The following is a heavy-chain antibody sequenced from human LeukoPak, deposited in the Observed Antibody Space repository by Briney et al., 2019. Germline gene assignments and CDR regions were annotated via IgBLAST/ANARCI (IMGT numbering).Heavy chain of an antibody. J-gene: IGHJ3*02. CDR3: ARSRARRYYYDSPDAFDI. V-gene: IGHV4-59*01. CDR1: GGSISSYY. Sequence: SETLSLTCTVSGGSISSYYWSWIRQPAGKGLEWIGYIYYSGSTNYNPSLKSRVTISVDTSKNQFSLKLSSVTAADTAVYYCARSRARRYYYDSPDAFDIWGQGTMVTVSS. D-gene: IGHD3-22*01. CDR2: IYYSGST.